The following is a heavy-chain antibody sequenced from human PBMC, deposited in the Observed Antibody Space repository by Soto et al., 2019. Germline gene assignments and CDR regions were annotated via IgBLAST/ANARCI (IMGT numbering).Heavy chain of an antibody. V-gene: IGHV4-59*01. D-gene: IGHD6-13*01. CDR2: IYYSGST. CDR3: ARGIGEQQLAYYYGMDG. CDR1: CASISSYY. J-gene: IGHJ6*02. Sequence: SATLSLTCTVSCASISSYYWSWIRQPPGKGLEWIGYIYYSGSTNYNPSLKSRVTISVDTSKNQFSLKLSSVTTADTAVYYCARGIGEQQLAYYYGMDGWGQGTTVTVSS.